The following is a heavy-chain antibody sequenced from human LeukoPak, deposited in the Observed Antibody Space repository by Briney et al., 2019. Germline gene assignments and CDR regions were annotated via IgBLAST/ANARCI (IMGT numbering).Heavy chain of an antibody. CDR3: AKANRGSSTSCYDY. J-gene: IGHJ4*02. CDR2: ISWNSNDI. Sequence: PGGSLRLSCAASGFTFDDYGMHWVRQAPGKGLEWVSGISWNSNDIGYADSVKGRFTISRDNAKNSLYLQMNSLRAEDTAVYYCAKANRGSSTSCYDYWGQGTLVTVSS. D-gene: IGHD2-2*01. CDR1: GFTFDDYG. V-gene: IGHV3-9*01.